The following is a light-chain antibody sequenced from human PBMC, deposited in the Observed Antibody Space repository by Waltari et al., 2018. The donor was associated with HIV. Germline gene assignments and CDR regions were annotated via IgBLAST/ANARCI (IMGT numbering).Light chain of an antibody. CDR1: QTISRF. CDR3: QQYKSYPIT. V-gene: IGKV1-16*02. CDR2: AAS. Sequence: DIQMTQSPSSLSASMGDSVTITCRASQTISRFLNWYQQKLGKAPKLLIYAASSLQSGVPSKFSGSGSGTDFTLTINSLQPEDFATYYCQQYKSYPITFGQGTRLEIK. J-gene: IGKJ5*01.